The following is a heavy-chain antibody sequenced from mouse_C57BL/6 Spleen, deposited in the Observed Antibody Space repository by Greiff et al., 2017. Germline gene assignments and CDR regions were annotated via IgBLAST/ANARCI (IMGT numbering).Heavy chain of an antibody. CDR1: GFTFSSYT. Sequence: EVQGVESGGGLVKPGGSLKLSCAASGFTFSSYTMSWVRQTPEKRLEWVATISGGGGNTYYPDSVKGRFTISRDNAKNTLYLQMSSLRSEYTALFYCARLASYYFDSWGQGTTLTESS. CDR2: ISGGGGNT. V-gene: IGHV5-9*01. CDR3: ARLASYYFDS. J-gene: IGHJ2*01.